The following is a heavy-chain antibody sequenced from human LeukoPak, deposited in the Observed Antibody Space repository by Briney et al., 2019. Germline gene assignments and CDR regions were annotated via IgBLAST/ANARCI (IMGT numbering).Heavy chain of an antibody. CDR3: AILRGITMVRGFDY. V-gene: IGHV7-4-1*02. CDR2: INTNTGNP. D-gene: IGHD3-10*01. J-gene: IGHJ4*02. CDR1: GYTFTSYV. Sequence: ASVKVSCKASGYTFTSYVMNWVRQAPGQGLEWTGWINTNTGNPTYAQGFTGRFVFSLDTSVSTAYLQISSLKAEDTAVYYCAILRGITMVRGFDYWGQGTLVTVSS.